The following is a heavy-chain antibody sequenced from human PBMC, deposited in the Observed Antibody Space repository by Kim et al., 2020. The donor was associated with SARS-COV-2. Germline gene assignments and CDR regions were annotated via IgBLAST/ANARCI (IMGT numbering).Heavy chain of an antibody. V-gene: IGHV3-30*03. Sequence: GGSLRLSCAASGFTFRGYGMHWVRQVPGKGLEWVAVVSYDGVNKYYADSVKGRFTVSRDNSKSTLDLQIDSLRAEDTAVYYCARDSVESDFWSGYYSANNFYYGMDVWGQGTTVIVSS. D-gene: IGHD3-3*01. CDR3: ARDSVESDFWSGYYSANNFYYGMDV. CDR2: VSYDGVNK. J-gene: IGHJ6*02. CDR1: GFTFRGYG.